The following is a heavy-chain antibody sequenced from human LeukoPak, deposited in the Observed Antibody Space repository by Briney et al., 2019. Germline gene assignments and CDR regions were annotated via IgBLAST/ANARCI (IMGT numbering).Heavy chain of an antibody. D-gene: IGHD2-2*01. CDR2: VSYDETNK. Sequence: GGSLRLSCAASASTFSNDAIHWVRQAPGKGLEWVAVVSYDETNKYYADSVRGRFTISRYNSKNTMYLKMSSLRAEDTAMYYCARAFGCSGTSCHARWGYYYYAMDVWGQGTTVTVSS. J-gene: IGHJ6*02. V-gene: IGHV3-30-3*01. CDR1: ASTFSNDA. CDR3: ARAFGCSGTSCHARWGYYYYAMDV.